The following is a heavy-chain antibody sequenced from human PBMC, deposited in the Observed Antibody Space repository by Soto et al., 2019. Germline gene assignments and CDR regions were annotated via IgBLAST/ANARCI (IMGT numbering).Heavy chain of an antibody. CDR3: ASEAPGGPPLDY. Sequence: TSETLSLTCAVSGGSISSGGYSWSWIRQPPGKGLEWIGYIYHSGSTYYNPSLKSRVTISVDRSKNQFSLKLSSVTAADTAVYYCASEAPGGPPLDYWGQGTLVAVSS. CDR1: GGSISSGGYS. CDR2: IYHSGST. D-gene: IGHD3-16*01. J-gene: IGHJ4*02. V-gene: IGHV4-30-2*01.